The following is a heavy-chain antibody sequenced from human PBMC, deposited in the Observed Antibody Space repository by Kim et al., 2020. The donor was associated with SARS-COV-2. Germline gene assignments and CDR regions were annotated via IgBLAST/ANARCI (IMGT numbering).Heavy chain of an antibody. CDR3: ARARYNWNYSWFDP. Sequence: NPSLKSRVTISVDTSKNQFSLKLSSVTAADTAVYYCARARYNWNYSWFDPWGQGTLVTVSS. D-gene: IGHD1-7*01. J-gene: IGHJ5*02. V-gene: IGHV4-34*01.